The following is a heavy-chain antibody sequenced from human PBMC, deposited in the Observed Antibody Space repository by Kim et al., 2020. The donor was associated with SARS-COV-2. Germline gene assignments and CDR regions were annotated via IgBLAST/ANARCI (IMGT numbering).Heavy chain of an antibody. V-gene: IGHV4-34*01. Sequence: TNYNPSLKSRVTISVDTSKNQFSLKLSSVTAADTAVYYCASYSVAYAADYWGQGTLVTVSS. J-gene: IGHJ4*02. D-gene: IGHD2-21*01. CDR3: ASYSVAYAADY. CDR2: T.